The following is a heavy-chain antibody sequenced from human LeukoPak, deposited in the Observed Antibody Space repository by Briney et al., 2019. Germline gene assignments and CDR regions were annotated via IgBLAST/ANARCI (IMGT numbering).Heavy chain of an antibody. J-gene: IGHJ4*02. CDR1: GYTFTSYG. V-gene: IGHV1-18*01. Sequence: ASVKVSCKASGYTFTSYGISWVRQAPGQGLEWMGWISAYNGNTNYAQKLQGRVTMTTDTSTSTAYMELRSLRSDDTAVYYCAKYYYDSSGYYSFDHWGQGTLVTVSS. D-gene: IGHD3-22*01. CDR3: AKYYYDSSGYYSFDH. CDR2: ISAYNGNT.